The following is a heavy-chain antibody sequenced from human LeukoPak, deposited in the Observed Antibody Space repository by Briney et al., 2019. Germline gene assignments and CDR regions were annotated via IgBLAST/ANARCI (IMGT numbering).Heavy chain of an antibody. Sequence: SVKVSCKASGGTFSSYAISWVRQAPGQGLEWMGGIIPIFGTANYAQKFQGRVTITADESTSTAYMELSSLRSEDTAVYYCAKAPGSMLYNYYYMDVWGKGTTVTVSS. V-gene: IGHV1-69*13. D-gene: IGHD2-8*01. J-gene: IGHJ6*03. CDR1: GGTFSSYA. CDR2: IIPIFGTA. CDR3: AKAPGSMLYNYYYMDV.